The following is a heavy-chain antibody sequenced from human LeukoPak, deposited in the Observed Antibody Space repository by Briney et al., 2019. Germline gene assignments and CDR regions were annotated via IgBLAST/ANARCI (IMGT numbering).Heavy chain of an antibody. Sequence: PSETLSLTCTVSGGSIRSGSYSWSWIRQPAGKGLEWIGRIYTSGSTNYNPSLNSRVTISVDTSKNQFSLKLSSVTAADTALYFCARGRARQYTGLVYSYYYYMDVWGKGTTVTVSS. CDR1: GGSIRSGSYS. J-gene: IGHJ6*03. CDR2: IYTSGST. CDR3: ARGRARQYTGLVYSYYYYMDV. V-gene: IGHV4-61*02. D-gene: IGHD2-8*02.